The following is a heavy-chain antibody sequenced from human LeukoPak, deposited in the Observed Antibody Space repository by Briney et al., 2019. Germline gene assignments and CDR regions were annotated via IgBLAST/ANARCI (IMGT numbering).Heavy chain of an antibody. CDR2: IYYSGST. V-gene: IGHV4-59*01. Sequence: SETLSLTCTVSGGSISSYYWSWIRQPPGKGLEWIGYIYYSGSTNYNPSLKSRVTISVDTSKNQFSLKLSSVTAADTAVYYCPLDSSGYYYFDHWGQGTLVTVSS. D-gene: IGHD3-22*01. J-gene: IGHJ4*02. CDR1: GGSISSYY. CDR3: PLDSSGYYYFDH.